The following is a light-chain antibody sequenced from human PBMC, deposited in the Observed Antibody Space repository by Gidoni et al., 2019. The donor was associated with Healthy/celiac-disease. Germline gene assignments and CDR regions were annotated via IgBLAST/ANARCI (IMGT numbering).Light chain of an antibody. V-gene: IGKV3-20*01. Sequence: DIVLTQSPGTLSLSPGERATLSCRASQSVSSSYLAWYQQKPGQPPSLLIYGASSRATGIPDRFSGSGSGTDFTLTISRLEPEDFAVYYCQQYGSSPRRTFGQGTKLEIK. CDR1: QSVSSSY. CDR2: GAS. J-gene: IGKJ2*01. CDR3: QQYGSSPRRT.